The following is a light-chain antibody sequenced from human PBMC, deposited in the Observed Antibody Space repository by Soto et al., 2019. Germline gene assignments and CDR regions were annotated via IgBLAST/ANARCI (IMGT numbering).Light chain of an antibody. J-gene: IGKJ4*01. CDR2: DTS. CDR3: QQFDSVPLT. CDR1: HDIGTY. V-gene: IGKV1-33*01. Sequence: DVQMTQPPSSLSASVGHRVTITCQASHDIGTYLNWYQHKPGKAPKLLIFDTSHLATGVPARFSGGGSDTYFTFTITNLQPEDFAVYYCQQFDSVPLTFGGGTHVEI.